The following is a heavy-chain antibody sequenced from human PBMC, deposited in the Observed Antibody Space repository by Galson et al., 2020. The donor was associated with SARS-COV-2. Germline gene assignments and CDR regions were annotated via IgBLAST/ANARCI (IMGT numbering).Heavy chain of an antibody. J-gene: IGHJ4*02. CDR1: GYSFTSYW. D-gene: IGHD6-19*01. CDR2: IYPGDSDT. V-gene: IGHV5-51*01. Sequence: HGESLKISCKGSGYSFTSYWIGWVRQMPGKGLEWMGNIYPGDSDTRYSPSFQGQVTISADKSISTAYLQWSSLKASDTAMYYCARQVGIAVATTHVDYWGQGTLVTVSS. CDR3: ARQVGIAVATTHVDY.